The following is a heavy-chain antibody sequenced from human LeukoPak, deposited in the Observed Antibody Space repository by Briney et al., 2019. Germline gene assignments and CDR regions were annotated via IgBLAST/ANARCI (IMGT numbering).Heavy chain of an antibody. J-gene: IGHJ4*02. V-gene: IGHV1-2*02. CDR1: GYTFTGYY. CDR2: INPNSGGT. Sequence: ASVKVSCKASGYTFTGYYMHCVRQAPGQGLEWMGWINPNSGGTKYAQKFQGRVTMTRDTSISTAYMELSRLRSDDTAVYYCARDNSGSFGDYWGQGTLVAVSS. CDR3: ARDNSGSFGDY. D-gene: IGHD6-19*01.